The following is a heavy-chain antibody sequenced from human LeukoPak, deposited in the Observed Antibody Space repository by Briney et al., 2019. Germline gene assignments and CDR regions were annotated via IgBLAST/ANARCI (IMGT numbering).Heavy chain of an antibody. CDR1: GASINSAGYY. V-gene: IGHV4-31*03. CDR2: ISYTGST. Sequence: SQTLSLTCTVSGASINSAGYYWSWIRQLPGKGLEWIGYISYTGSTYYNPSLKSRVIISRDTSKNQFSLKLSSVTAADTAIYYCARGDYWGQGTLVTVSS. CDR3: ARGDY. J-gene: IGHJ4*02.